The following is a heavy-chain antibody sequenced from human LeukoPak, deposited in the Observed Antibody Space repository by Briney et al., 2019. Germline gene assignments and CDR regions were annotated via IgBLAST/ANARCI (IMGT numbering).Heavy chain of an antibody. Sequence: GGSLRLSCAASGFTFSSYSMNWVRQAPGKGLEWVSAISGSGGSTYYADSVKGRFTISRDNSKNTLYLQMNSLRAEDTAVYYCAKDVRSSLWGYFDYWGQGTLVTVSS. CDR1: GFTFSSYS. V-gene: IGHV3-23*01. J-gene: IGHJ4*02. D-gene: IGHD6-6*01. CDR3: AKDVRSSLWGYFDY. CDR2: ISGSGGST.